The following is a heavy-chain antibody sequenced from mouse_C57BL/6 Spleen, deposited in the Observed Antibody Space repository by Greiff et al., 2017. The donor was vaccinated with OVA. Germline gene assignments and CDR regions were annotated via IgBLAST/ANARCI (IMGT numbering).Heavy chain of an antibody. J-gene: IGHJ2*01. CDR1: GYTFTSYW. Sequence: QVQLQQSGAELVKPGASVKLSCKASGYTFTSYWMQWVKQRPGQGLEWIGEIDPSDSYTNYNQKFKGKATLTVDTSSSTAYMQLSSLTSEDSAVYYCARWGGYSNGYWGQGTTLTVSS. CDR2: IDPSDSYT. CDR3: ARWGGYSNGY. D-gene: IGHD2-5*01. V-gene: IGHV1-50*01.